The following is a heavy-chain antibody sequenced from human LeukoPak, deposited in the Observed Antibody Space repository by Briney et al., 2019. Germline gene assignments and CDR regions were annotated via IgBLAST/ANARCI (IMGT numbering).Heavy chain of an antibody. CDR1: GFIFSSYW. CDR2: IKKDGSNK. V-gene: IGHV3-7*01. Sequence: PGGSLRLSCAASGFIFSSYWMSWVRQAPGKGLEWVANIKKDGSNKYYADSVKGRFTISRDNSKNTLYLQMNSLRAEDTAVYYCAKDTYGSGNWFDPWGQGTLVTVSS. J-gene: IGHJ5*02. CDR3: AKDTYGSGNWFDP. D-gene: IGHD3-10*01.